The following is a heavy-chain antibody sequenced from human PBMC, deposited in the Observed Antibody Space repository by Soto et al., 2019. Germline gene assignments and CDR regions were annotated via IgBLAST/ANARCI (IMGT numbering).Heavy chain of an antibody. Sequence: PSETLSLTCTVSGGALSSSSYYCSWIRQHPGKGLEWIGNIYNNVATYYSPSPKRRVTISVDTAKNQFSLRLISVTAADTAMYYCAISRSGTLDDWGQGTLVTVSS. J-gene: IGHJ4*02. CDR3: AISRSGTLDD. CDR1: GGALSSSSYY. V-gene: IGHV4-31*03. D-gene: IGHD3-3*01. CDR2: IYNNVAT.